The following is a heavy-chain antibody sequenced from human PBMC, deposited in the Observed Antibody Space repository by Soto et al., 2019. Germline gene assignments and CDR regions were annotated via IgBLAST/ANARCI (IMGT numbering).Heavy chain of an antibody. CDR3: ASGGNLYSYGYLDWFDP. Sequence: ASVKVSCKASGYTFTSYYINWVRQATGQGLEWMGWMNPNSGNTGYAQKFQGRVTMTRNTSISTAYMELSSLRSEDTAVYYCASGGNLYSYGYLDWFDPWGQGTLVTVSS. CDR1: GYTFTSYY. J-gene: IGHJ5*02. CDR2: MNPNSGNT. D-gene: IGHD5-18*01. V-gene: IGHV1-8*01.